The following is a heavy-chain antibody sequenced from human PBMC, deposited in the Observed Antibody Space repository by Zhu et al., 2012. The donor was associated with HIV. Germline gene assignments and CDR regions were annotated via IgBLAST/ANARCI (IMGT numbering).Heavy chain of an antibody. CDR2: IYHSGTT. J-gene: IGHJ3*01. CDR3: ARGGYYYDTLGAFDL. D-gene: IGHD3-22*01. CDR1: GYSIRSGYY. Sequence: QVQLQESGPGLVKPSKTLSLTCTVSGYSIRSGYYWGWIRQPPGKDLEWIGSIYHSGTTYYNPSLKSRVTISVDTPEKQFSLKLNSVTAADTAVYYCARGGYYYDTLGAFDLWGQGTMVTVSS. V-gene: IGHV4-38-2*02.